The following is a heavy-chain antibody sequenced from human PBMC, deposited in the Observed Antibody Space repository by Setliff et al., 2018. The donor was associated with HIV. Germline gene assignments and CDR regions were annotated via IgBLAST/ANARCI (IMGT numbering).Heavy chain of an antibody. J-gene: IGHJ4*02. D-gene: IGHD2-15*01. V-gene: IGHV3-53*05. Sequence: GGSLRLSCAASGLLVSRNYINWVRQAPGKGLEWVSIIHSGGDTHYADSVQGRLSVSTAYMELSRLRSEDTAVYYCAREAHGGNPWGDYWGQGTLVTVSS. CDR2: IHSGGDT. CDR1: GLLVSRNY. CDR3: AREAHGGNPWGDY.